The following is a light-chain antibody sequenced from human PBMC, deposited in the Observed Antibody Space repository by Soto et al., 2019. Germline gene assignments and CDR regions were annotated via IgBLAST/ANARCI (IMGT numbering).Light chain of an antibody. CDR2: DSS. Sequence: EIVMTQSPATLSVSPGEGATLSCRTSQSVGSNLAWYQQKPGQAPRLLIYDSSTRATGIPARFSGSGSGTEFTLTISSLQSEDFAVYYCQHYNKWPLFGPGTKVDSK. V-gene: IGKV3-15*01. CDR1: QSVGSN. J-gene: IGKJ3*01. CDR3: QHYNKWPL.